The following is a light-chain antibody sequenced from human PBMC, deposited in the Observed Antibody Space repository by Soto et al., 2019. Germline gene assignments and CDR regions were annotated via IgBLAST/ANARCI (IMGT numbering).Light chain of an antibody. CDR1: SSNIGSYNL. CDR2: EGS. Sequence: QSVLTQPAAVSGSLGQSITISCTGTSSNIGSYNLVSWYQHQPGKAPKIIIFEGSKRPSGVSNRFSGSRSGNTASLTISGLQAEDEADYYCCSFAGTGTQYVFGSGTNVTVL. CDR3: CSFAGTGTQYV. V-gene: IGLV2-23*01. J-gene: IGLJ1*01.